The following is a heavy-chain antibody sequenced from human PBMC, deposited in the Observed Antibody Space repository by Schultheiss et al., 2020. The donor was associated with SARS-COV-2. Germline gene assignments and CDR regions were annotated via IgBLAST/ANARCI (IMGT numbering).Heavy chain of an antibody. V-gene: IGHV4-39*07. CDR3: ASTPAAVAGPFDY. Sequence: SETLSLTCTVSGGSISSSSYYWGWIRQPPGKGLEWIGSIYYSGSTYYNPSLKSRVTISVDTSKNQFSLKLSSVTAADTAVYYCASTPAAVAGPFDYWGQGTLVTVSS. CDR2: IYYSGST. J-gene: IGHJ4*02. D-gene: IGHD6-19*01. CDR1: GGSISSSSYY.